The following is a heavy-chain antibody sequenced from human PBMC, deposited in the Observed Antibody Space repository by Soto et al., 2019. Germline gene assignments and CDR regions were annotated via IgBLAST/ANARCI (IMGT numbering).Heavy chain of an antibody. V-gene: IGHV1-69*02. J-gene: IGHJ3*02. Sequence: SVKVSCKASGGTFSSYTISWVRQAPGQGLEWMGRIIPILGIANYAQKFQGRVTMTTDTSTSTAYMELRSLRSDDTAVYCCARGNRIEAFDIWGQGTMVTVSS. CDR1: GGTFSSYT. D-gene: IGHD2-15*01. CDR3: ARGNRIEAFDI. CDR2: IIPILGIA.